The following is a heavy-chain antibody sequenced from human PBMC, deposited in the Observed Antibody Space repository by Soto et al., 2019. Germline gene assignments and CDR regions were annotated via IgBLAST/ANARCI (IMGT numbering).Heavy chain of an antibody. Sequence: GGSLRLSCAASGFTFSSYAMSWVRQAPGKGLEWVSAISGSGGSTYYADSVKGRFTISRDNSKNTLYLQMNSLRAEDTAVFYCAKDPCGYDGQIDYWGQGTLVTVSS. CDR1: GFTFSSYA. J-gene: IGHJ4*02. D-gene: IGHD5-12*01. CDR3: AKDPCGYDGQIDY. V-gene: IGHV3-23*01. CDR2: ISGSGGST.